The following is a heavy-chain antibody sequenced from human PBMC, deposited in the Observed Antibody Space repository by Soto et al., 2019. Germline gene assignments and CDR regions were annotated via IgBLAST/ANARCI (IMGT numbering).Heavy chain of an antibody. CDR1: GYTFTSYA. CDR3: ASCDSSGYVGYYYYYYGMDV. CDR2: INAGNGNT. Sequence: ASVKVSCKASGYTFTSYAMHWVRQAPGQRLEWMGWINAGNGNTKYSQKFQGRVTITRDTSASTAYMELSSLRSEDTAVYYCASCDSSGYVGYYYYYYGMDVLGQGTTVTVSS. J-gene: IGHJ6*02. D-gene: IGHD3-22*01. V-gene: IGHV1-3*01.